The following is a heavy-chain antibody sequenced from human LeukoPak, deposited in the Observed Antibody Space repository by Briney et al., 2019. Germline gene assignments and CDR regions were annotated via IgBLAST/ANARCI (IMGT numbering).Heavy chain of an antibody. J-gene: IGHJ5*01. CDR3: AKGRDGFDF. CDR2: ISGSGVTT. Sequence: GGSLRLSCAASGFTFSSYAMSWVRQAPGKGLEWVSGISGSGVTTYYVDSVKGRFTISRDNSRNTLDLQMNSLRVEDTAVYYCAKGRDGFDFWGQGTLVTVSS. V-gene: IGHV3-23*01. CDR1: GFTFSSYA. D-gene: IGHD5-24*01.